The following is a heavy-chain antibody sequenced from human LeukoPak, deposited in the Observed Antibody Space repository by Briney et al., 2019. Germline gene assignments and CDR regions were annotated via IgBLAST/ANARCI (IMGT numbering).Heavy chain of an antibody. CDR2: IYYSGST. D-gene: IGHD5-24*01. J-gene: IGHJ4*02. Sequence: LETLSLTCTVSGGSISSYYWSWIRQPPGKGLEWIGYIYYSGSTNYNPSLKSRVTISVDTSKNQFSLKLSSVTAADTAVYYCARDRRDGLDYWGQGTLVTVSS. V-gene: IGHV4-59*01. CDR1: GGSISSYY. CDR3: ARDRRDGLDY.